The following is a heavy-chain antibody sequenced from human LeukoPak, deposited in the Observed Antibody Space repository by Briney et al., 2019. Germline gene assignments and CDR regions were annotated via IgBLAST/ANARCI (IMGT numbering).Heavy chain of an antibody. D-gene: IGHD3-10*01. J-gene: IGHJ4*02. V-gene: IGHV3-21*01. Sequence: GGSLRLSCAASGFTFSSYSMNWVRQAPGKGREWVSSISSSSSYIYYADSVKGRFTISRDNAKNSLYLQMNSLRAEDTAVYYCATERRGQWFGYWGQGTLVTVSS. CDR1: GFTFSSYS. CDR2: ISSSSSYI. CDR3: ATERRGQWFGY.